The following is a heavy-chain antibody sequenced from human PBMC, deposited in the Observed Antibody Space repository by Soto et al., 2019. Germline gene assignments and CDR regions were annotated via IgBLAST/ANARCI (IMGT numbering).Heavy chain of an antibody. CDR2: IWYDGSNK. CDR3: ARVASGYCSGGSCYGLDY. J-gene: IGHJ4*02. V-gene: IGHV3-33*01. CDR1: GFTFSSYG. D-gene: IGHD2-15*01. Sequence: GGSLRLSCAASGFTFSSYGMHWVRQAPGKGLEWVAVIWYDGSNKYYADSVKGRFTISRDNSKNTLYLQMNSLRAEDTAVYYCARVASGYCSGGSCYGLDYWSQGTLVTVSS.